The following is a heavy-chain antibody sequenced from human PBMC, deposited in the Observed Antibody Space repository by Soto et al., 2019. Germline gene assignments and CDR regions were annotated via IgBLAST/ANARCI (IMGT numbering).Heavy chain of an antibody. CDR3: ARQTAPITIFGVATNAFDI. V-gene: IGHV5-51*01. Sequence: PGESLKISCKGSGYSFTSYWIGWVRQMPGKGLEWMGIIYPGDSDTRYSPSFQGQVTISADKSISTAYLQWSSLKASDTAMYYCARQTAPITIFGVATNAFDIWGQGTMVTVSS. CDR1: GYSFTSYW. J-gene: IGHJ3*02. D-gene: IGHD3-3*01. CDR2: IYPGDSDT.